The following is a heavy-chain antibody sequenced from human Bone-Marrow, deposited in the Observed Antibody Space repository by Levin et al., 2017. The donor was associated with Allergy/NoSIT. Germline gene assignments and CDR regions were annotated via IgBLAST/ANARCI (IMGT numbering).Heavy chain of an antibody. CDR3: ARGVVVVPAAIPPVHWFDP. V-gene: IGHV1-69*06. Sequence: SVKVSCKASGGTFSSYAISWVRQAPGQGLEWMGGIIPIFGTANYAQKFQGRVTITADKSTSTAYMELSSLRSEDTAVYYCARGVVVVPAAIPPVHWFDPWGQGTLVTVSS. J-gene: IGHJ5*02. CDR2: IIPIFGTA. CDR1: GGTFSSYA. D-gene: IGHD2-2*01.